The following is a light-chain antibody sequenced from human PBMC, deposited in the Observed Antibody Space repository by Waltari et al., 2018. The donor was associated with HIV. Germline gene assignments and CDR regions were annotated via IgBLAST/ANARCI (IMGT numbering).Light chain of an antibody. J-gene: IGLJ3*02. V-gene: IGLV2-8*01. CDR1: NRHIGHSDS. Sequence: QSALTQPPSASGSPGQSVTISCTGTNRHIGHSDSAAWSHQPPGKPPKLSISEVNKRPFGVPNRFAGSKSGNTDSLTVSGLQVEDEGDYYCSSSAGVNDFDVLFGGGTKLTVL. CDR2: EVN. CDR3: SSSAGVNDFDVL.